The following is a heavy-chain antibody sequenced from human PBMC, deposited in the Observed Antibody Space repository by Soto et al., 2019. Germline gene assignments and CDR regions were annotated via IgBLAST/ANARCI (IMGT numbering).Heavy chain of an antibody. Sequence: GGSLRLSCTASGFTFGGYAMTWVRQAPGKGLEWVGFIRSKAYSRTTEYAASVKGRFTISRDDSKSIAYLQMNSLETEDTAVYYCTRGMVTVELSPFYFDYWGQGTRVTVSS. CDR1: GFTFGGYA. V-gene: IGHV3-49*04. J-gene: IGHJ4*02. D-gene: IGHD2-8*01. CDR3: TRGMVTVELSPFYFDY. CDR2: IRSKAYSRTT.